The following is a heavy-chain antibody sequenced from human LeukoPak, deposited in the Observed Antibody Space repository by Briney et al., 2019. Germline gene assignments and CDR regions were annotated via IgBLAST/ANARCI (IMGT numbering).Heavy chain of an antibody. J-gene: IGHJ4*02. CDR3: ARSRDYDILTDY. V-gene: IGHV3-21*01. D-gene: IGHD3-9*01. CDR1: GFTFSSYS. CDR2: ISSSSSYI. Sequence: GSLRLSCAASGFTFSSYSMNWVRQAPGKGLEWVSSISSSSSYIYYADSVKGRFTISRDNAKNSLYLQMNSLRAEDTAVYYCARSRDYDILTDYWGQGTLVTVSS.